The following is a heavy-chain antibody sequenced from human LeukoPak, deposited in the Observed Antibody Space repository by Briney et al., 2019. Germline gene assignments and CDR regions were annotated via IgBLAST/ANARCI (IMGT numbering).Heavy chain of an antibody. CDR3: ARVNGRNYYFDY. Sequence: SETLSLTCSVSGGSISSGSYFWTWIRQPAGKGLEWIGRIYTSGTIYYNPSLKSRVTISIDTSKNQFSLKLRSVNAADTAVYYCARVNGRNYYFDYWGQGTLVTVSP. V-gene: IGHV4-61*02. CDR2: IYTSGTI. D-gene: IGHD4-23*01. J-gene: IGHJ4*02. CDR1: GGSISSGSYF.